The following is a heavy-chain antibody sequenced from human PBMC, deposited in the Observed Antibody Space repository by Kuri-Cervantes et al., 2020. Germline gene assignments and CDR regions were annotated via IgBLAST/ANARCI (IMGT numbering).Heavy chain of an antibody. CDR1: GGSVSSGSYF. CDR2: NYNTGST. V-gene: IGHV4-61*01. J-gene: IGHJ5*02. CDR3: AREVVIFDHVWGSFVRWFDA. D-gene: IGHD3-16*01. Sequence: SETLSLTCSVSGGSVSSGSYFRSWNRQPPGKGLEGIGHNYNTGSTNYNPALKSRVNISIETSKNQLARKLNSVTAADTAEYYCAREVVIFDHVWGSFVRWFDAWGQGTLVTVSS.